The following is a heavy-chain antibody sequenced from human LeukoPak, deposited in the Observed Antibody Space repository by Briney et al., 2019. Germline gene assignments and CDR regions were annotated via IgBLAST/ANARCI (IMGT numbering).Heavy chain of an antibody. CDR1: GFTFNSYW. D-gene: IGHD1-7*01. Sequence: GGSLRLSCAASGFTFNSYWMNWVRQAPGKGLEWVANIKQDGSEKYYVDSVKGRFTISRDNAENSLYLQMNSLRAEDTAVYYCATSRTFDYWGQGALVTVSS. CDR2: IKQDGSEK. V-gene: IGHV3-7*01. CDR3: ATSRTFDY. J-gene: IGHJ4*02.